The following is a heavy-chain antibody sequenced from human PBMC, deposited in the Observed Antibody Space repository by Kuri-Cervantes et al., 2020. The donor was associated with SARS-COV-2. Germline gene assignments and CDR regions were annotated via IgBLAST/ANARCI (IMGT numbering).Heavy chain of an antibody. CDR3: ARGDCGSTGCYKSFGDAFDI. D-gene: IGHD2-2*02. CDR1: GYTFTSYG. V-gene: IGHV1-18*01. CDR2: ISAYNGNT. J-gene: IGHJ3*02. Sequence: ASVKVSCKASGYTFTSYGISWVRQAPGQGLEWMGWISAYNGNTNYAQKLQGRVTMTTDTSISTAYMEVSSPRSDDTAVYYCARGDCGSTGCYKSFGDAFDIWGQGTTVTVSS.